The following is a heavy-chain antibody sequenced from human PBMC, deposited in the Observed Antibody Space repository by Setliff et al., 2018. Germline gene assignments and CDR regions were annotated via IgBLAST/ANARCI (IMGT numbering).Heavy chain of an antibody. Sequence: SETLSLTCRVSSGSIGSHYWNWMRQPPGKGLEWIGHVFHTGDTKYNPSLRSRVTISVDTSENYFSLRLTSVTAADTAVYYCARAPPSVPYGDYGPRQYFDLWGRGSLVTVSS. J-gene: IGHJ2*01. D-gene: IGHD4-17*01. CDR1: SGSIGSHY. V-gene: IGHV4-59*11. CDR3: ARAPPSVPYGDYGPRQYFDL. CDR2: VFHTGDT.